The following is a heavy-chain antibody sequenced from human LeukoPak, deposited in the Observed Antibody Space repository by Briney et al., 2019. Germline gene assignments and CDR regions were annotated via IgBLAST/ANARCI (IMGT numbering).Heavy chain of an antibody. CDR1: GFTFSSYW. D-gene: IGHD3-3*01. Sequence: GGSLRLSCAASGFTFSSYWMHWVRQAPGKGLEWVSSISSSSSHIYYADSVKGRFTISRDNAKNSLYLQMISLRAEDTAVYFCASDPGPLGVGETSTYYFDYWGQGTLVTVSS. CDR2: ISSSSSHI. J-gene: IGHJ4*02. CDR3: ASDPGPLGVGETSTYYFDY. V-gene: IGHV3-21*01.